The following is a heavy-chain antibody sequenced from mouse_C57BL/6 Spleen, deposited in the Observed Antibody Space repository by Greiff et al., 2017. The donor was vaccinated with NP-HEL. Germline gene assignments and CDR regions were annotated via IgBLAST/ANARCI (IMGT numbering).Heavy chain of an antibody. CDR1: GYTFTSYW. D-gene: IGHD1-1*02. CDR3: ASGGTYAMDY. CDR2: IDPSDSYT. V-gene: IGHV1-69*01. Sequence: VQLQQPGAELVMPGASVKLSCKASGYTFTSYWMHWVKQRPGQGLEWIGEIDPSDSYTNYNQKFKGKSTLTVDKSSSTAYMQLSSLTSEDSAVYYCASGGTYAMDYWGQGTSVTVSS. J-gene: IGHJ4*01.